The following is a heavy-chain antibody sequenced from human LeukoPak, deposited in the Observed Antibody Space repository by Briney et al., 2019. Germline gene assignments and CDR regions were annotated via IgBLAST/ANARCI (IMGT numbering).Heavy chain of an antibody. V-gene: IGHV1-69*05. D-gene: IGHD3-10*01. Sequence: GASVKVSCKASGGTFSSYAISWVRQAPGQGLEWMGGIIPIFGTANYAQKFQGRVTMTRDTSISTAYMELSRLRSDDTAVYYCARDRGSIWSSGPMDVWGKGTTVTISS. CDR3: ARDRGSIWSSGPMDV. CDR1: GGTFSSYA. CDR2: IIPIFGTA. J-gene: IGHJ6*04.